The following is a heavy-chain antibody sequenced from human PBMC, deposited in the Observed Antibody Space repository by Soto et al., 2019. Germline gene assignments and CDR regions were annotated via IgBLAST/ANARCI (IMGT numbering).Heavy chain of an antibody. CDR1: GGSMSSGGYY. D-gene: IGHD2-8*01. CDR2: IYYSGST. CDR3: ARDRKWYYGMDV. V-gene: IGHV4-31*03. J-gene: IGHJ6*02. Sequence: SXTLSLTFTVSGGSMSSGGYYWSWIRQQPGKGLEWIGYIYYSGSTYYNPSLKSRVTISVDTSKNQFSLKLSSVTAADTAVYYCARDRKWYYGMDVWGQGTLVTVSS.